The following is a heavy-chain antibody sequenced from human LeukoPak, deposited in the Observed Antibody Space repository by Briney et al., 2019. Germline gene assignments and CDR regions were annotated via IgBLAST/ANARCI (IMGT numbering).Heavy chain of an antibody. V-gene: IGHV1-69*06. Sequence: SVKVSCKASGGTSSSYAISWVRQAPGQGLEWMGGIIPIFGTANYAQKFQGRVTITADKSTSTAYMELSSLRSEDTAVYYCARPMRQYYDFWSGSHDAFDIWGQGTMVTVSS. CDR2: IIPIFGTA. CDR1: GGTSSSYA. D-gene: IGHD3-3*01. CDR3: ARPMRQYYDFWSGSHDAFDI. J-gene: IGHJ3*02.